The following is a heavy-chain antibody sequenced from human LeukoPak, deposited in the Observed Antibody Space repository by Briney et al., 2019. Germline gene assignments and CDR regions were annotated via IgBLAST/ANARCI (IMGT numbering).Heavy chain of an antibody. V-gene: IGHV3-30-3*02. J-gene: IGHJ5*02. CDR1: GFTFSDYA. CDR2: ISYDGNKK. D-gene: IGHD5-12*01. CDR3: AKNGGYSGHDWFDP. Sequence: GGSLRLSCAASGFTFSDYAIHWVRQAPGKGLEWVAVISYDGNKKYYADSVKGRFTISRDNSKNTLYLQMNSLRTEDTAVYYCAKNGGYSGHDWFDPWGQGTLVTVSS.